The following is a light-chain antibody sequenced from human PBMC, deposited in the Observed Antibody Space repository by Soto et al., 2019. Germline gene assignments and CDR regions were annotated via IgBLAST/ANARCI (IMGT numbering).Light chain of an antibody. CDR2: DVT. J-gene: IGLJ2*01. CDR3: SSYVTSSLVL. Sequence: QPVLTQPASVSGSRGQSITVSCTGTTDVPASNSVSWYQQHPGKAPILIVYDVTKRPSGVSSRFSGSKSDNTASLTISGLQVEDEADYYCSSYVTSSLVLFGGGTKVTVL. CDR1: TDVPASNS. V-gene: IGLV2-14*01.